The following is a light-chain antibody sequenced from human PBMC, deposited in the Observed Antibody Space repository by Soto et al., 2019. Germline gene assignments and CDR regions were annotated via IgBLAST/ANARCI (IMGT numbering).Light chain of an antibody. Sequence: DIQMTQSPSTLSASVGDRVTITCRASESISTWLVWYQQKPGKAPNLLIYDASTLQSGVPPRFSDSGSGTEFTLTINSLQPDDFATYYCQQYTSYPFTFGPGTKVDI. CDR1: ESISTW. J-gene: IGKJ3*01. V-gene: IGKV1-5*01. CDR3: QQYTSYPFT. CDR2: DAS.